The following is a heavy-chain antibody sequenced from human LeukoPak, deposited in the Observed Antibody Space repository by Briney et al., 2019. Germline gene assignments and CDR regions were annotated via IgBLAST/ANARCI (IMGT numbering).Heavy chain of an antibody. CDR2: IRASVSGT. V-gene: IGHV3-23*01. CDR1: GFTFSSYG. CDR3: AKDLNNNGRGFDY. D-gene: IGHD1-14*01. J-gene: IGHJ4*02. Sequence: GGSLRLSCAASGFTFSSYGLSWVRQAPGEGLEWVAAIRASVSGTYYADSVQGRFIISRDNSKNTLYLQMDRLRADDTAVYYCAKDLNNNGRGFDYWGQGTLVTVSS.